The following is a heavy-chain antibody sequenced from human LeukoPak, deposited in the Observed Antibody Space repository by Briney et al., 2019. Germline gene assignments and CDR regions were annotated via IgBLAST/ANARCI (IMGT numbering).Heavy chain of an antibody. D-gene: IGHD6-13*01. CDR1: GGSFSGYY. CDR2: INHSGST. Sequence: SETLSLTCAVYGGSFSGYYWSWIRQPPRKGLEWIGEINHSGSTNYNPSLKSRVTISVDTSKNQFSLKLSSVTAADTAVYYCARGSSSWYDSEYFDYWGQGTLVTVSS. V-gene: IGHV4-34*01. CDR3: ARGSSSWYDSEYFDY. J-gene: IGHJ4*02.